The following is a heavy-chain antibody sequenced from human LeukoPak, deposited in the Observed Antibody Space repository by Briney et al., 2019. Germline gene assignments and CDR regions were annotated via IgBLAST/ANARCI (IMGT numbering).Heavy chain of an antibody. V-gene: IGHV6-1*01. J-gene: IGHJ5*02. Sequence: SQTLSLTCAISGDSVSSNSGAWNWIRQSPSRGLEWLGRTYRRSKWYYDYAGSVKGRINISPDTSKNQFSLQMNFVIPEDTAVYSCVRECDKDYSDWRNRWFDPWGQGTLVTVSS. CDR2: TYRRSKWYY. D-gene: IGHD4-11*01. CDR3: VRECDKDYSDWRNRWFDP. CDR1: GDSVSSNSGA.